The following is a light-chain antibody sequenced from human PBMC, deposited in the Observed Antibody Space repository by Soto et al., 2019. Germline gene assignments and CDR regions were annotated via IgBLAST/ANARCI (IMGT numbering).Light chain of an antibody. CDR2: GAS. CDR3: LQDINYSRT. J-gene: IGKJ1*01. CDR1: QGIGNA. Sequence: IPMSQSPSSPSASVRDRVPISCRASQGIGNALGWYQQKPGKPPKVLIYGASNLQSGVPPRFSGSGSGTDFTLAISSLQPEDSATYYCLQDINYSRTFGQGTKVDIK. V-gene: IGKV1-6*01.